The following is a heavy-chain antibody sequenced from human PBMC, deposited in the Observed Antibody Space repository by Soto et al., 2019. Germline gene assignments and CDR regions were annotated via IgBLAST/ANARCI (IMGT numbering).Heavy chain of an antibody. V-gene: IGHV4-59*01. CDR1: GGSLNAYF. CDR3: ARGVDRQWADY. D-gene: IGHD6-19*01. J-gene: IGHJ4*02. CDR2: IYYSGST. Sequence: KSSETLSLTCTVPGGSLNAYFWTWIRQPPGKGLEWIGYIYYSGSTNYNPSLKSRVSISLHTSKSQFSLKLSSVTAADTAVYYCARGVDRQWADYWGQGTLVTVSS.